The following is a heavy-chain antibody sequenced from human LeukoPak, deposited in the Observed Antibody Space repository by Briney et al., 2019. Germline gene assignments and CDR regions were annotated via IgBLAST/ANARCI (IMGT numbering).Heavy chain of an antibody. CDR3: ASASSHRIAAGGDY. D-gene: IGHD6-13*01. CDR2: ISNDGSSK. V-gene: IGHV3-74*01. CDR1: GFTFTNYW. Sequence: GGSLRLSCAASGFTFTNYWMHWVRQGQGKGLVWVSRISNDGSSKHYADSVKGRFTISRDNSKNMMYLQMNSLRAEDTAVYYCASASSHRIAAGGDYWGHGTLVTVSS. J-gene: IGHJ4*01.